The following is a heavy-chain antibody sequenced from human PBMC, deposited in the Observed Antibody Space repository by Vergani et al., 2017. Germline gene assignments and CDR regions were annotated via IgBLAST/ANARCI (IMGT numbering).Heavy chain of an antibody. D-gene: IGHD6-19*01. Sequence: QVQLQESGPGLVKPSQTLSLTCTVSGGSISRGDYCWTWIRQPPGKGLEWIGNICNSGGTYYNPSLKSRVTMSVDMSKNQFSLNLTSVTAADTAVYYCTRHGRSGWAGYFQHWGQGTLVTASS. V-gene: IGHV4-30-4*08. CDR3: TRHGRSGWAGYFQH. CDR2: ICNSGGT. J-gene: IGHJ1*01. CDR1: GGSISRGDYC.